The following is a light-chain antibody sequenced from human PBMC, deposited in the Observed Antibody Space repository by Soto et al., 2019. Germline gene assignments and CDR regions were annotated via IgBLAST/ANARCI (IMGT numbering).Light chain of an antibody. V-gene: IGKV3-15*01. J-gene: IGKJ4*01. CDR1: QSVRSN. CDR2: DAS. Sequence: EIAMTQSPATLSVSPGERATLSCRASQSVRSNLAWYQQTPGQAPRLLIYDASTRATGIPARFSASWSGTDFTLTISGLQSEYVAVYYCQRNDNWPALTFGGGTKVEIK. CDR3: QRNDNWPALT.